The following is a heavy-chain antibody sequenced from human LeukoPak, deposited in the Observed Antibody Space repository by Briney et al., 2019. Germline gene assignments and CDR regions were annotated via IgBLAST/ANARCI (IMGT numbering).Heavy chain of an antibody. CDR2: ITGTGDGT. J-gene: IGHJ4*02. Sequence: GGSLRLSCAASGFTFSTYAMTWVRQAPGKGLEWVSSITGTGDGTSAADSVKGRFTISRDSSKHTLYLQMDSLRVEDTAVYYCAKAGLVRGGALDSWGQGTLVTVSS. V-gene: IGHV3-23*01. D-gene: IGHD4/OR15-4a*01. CDR1: GFTFSTYA. CDR3: AKAGLVRGGALDS.